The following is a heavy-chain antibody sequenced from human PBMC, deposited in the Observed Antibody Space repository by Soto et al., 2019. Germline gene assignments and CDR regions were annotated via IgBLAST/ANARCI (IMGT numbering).Heavy chain of an antibody. CDR2: ISGDGSST. CDR3: ITGVTDGY. CDR1: EFTFRSYW. J-gene: IGHJ4*02. V-gene: IGHV3-74*01. Sequence: EVQLVDSGGGLVQPGGSLRLSCAASEFTFRSYWMHWVRQSPGKGLVWVSRISGDGSSTNYADSVKGRFTISRDNAKNTVYLQIDSLRAEDTAVYYCITGVTDGYWGQGTLVTVSS. D-gene: IGHD4-4*01.